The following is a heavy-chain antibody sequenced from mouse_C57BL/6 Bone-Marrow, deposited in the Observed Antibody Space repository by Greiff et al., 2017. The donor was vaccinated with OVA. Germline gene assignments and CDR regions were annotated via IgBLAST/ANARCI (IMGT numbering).Heavy chain of an antibody. Sequence: EVQLQQSGAELVRPGASVKLSCTASGFNIKDDYMHWVKQRPEQGLEWIGWIDPENGDTEYASKFQGKATITADTSSNTAYLQLSSLTSEDTAVYYGTTEDGNSLFAYWGQGTLVTVSA. D-gene: IGHD2-1*01. CDR3: TTEDGNSLFAY. J-gene: IGHJ3*01. CDR1: GFNIKDDY. V-gene: IGHV14-4*01. CDR2: IDPENGDT.